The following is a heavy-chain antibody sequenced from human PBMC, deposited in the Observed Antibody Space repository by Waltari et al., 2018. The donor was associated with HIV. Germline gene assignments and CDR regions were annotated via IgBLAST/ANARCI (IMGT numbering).Heavy chain of an antibody. J-gene: IGHJ6*02. CDR2: INNGGTA. Sequence: QVQLQQWGAGLLKPSETLSLTCAGYGGSLSRDFWTWIRQPPGKGLEWVGEINNGGTANYRLSLMSGCTLSIDTAKRQFSLKLTSVTAADTAVYYCARVLLADFLNGSPNPYDYYYAMDVWGQGTTVTVSS. CDR3: ARVLLADFLNGSPNPYDYYYAMDV. D-gene: IGHD3-3*01. V-gene: IGHV4-34*01. CDR1: GGSLSRDF.